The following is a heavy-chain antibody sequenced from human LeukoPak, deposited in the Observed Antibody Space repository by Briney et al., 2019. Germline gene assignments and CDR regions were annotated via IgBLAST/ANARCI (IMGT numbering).Heavy chain of an antibody. CDR1: GGSISSYY. Sequence: SETLSLTCTVSGGSISSYYWSWIRQPPGKGLEWIGRIYSSEITNYNPSLKSRVTMSIDTSKNQFSLKLSSVTAADTAVYYCARGGQRFDPWGQGSLVTVSS. CDR2: IYSSEIT. V-gene: IGHV4-4*07. J-gene: IGHJ5*02. CDR3: ARGGQRFDP. D-gene: IGHD6-25*01.